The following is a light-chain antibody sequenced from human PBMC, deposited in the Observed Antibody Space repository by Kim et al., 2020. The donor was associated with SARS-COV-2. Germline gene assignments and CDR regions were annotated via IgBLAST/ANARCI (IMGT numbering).Light chain of an antibody. CDR1: SSNIGAGYD. J-gene: IGLJ1*01. CDR2: GNS. V-gene: IGLV1-40*01. Sequence: QSVLTQPPSVSGAPGQRVTIPCTGSSSNIGAGYDVHWYQQLPGTAPKLLIYGNSNRPSGVPDRFSGSKSGTSASLAITGLQAEDEADYYCQSYDSSLSGSSVFGAGTKVTVL. CDR3: QSYDSSLSGSSV.